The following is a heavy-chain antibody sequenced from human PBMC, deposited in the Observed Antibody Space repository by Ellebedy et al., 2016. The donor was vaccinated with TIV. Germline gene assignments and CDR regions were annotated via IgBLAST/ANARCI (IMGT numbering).Heavy chain of an antibody. J-gene: IGHJ5*02. CDR3: ARPLFLGDYPNWFDP. V-gene: IGHV4-39*01. D-gene: IGHD4-17*01. Sequence: MPSETLSLTCTVSGGSISSSTYYWGWMRQPPGKGLEWIGSIYYSGSTYYSPSLKSRVTISVDTSKNQFSLKLSSVTAADTAVYYCARPLFLGDYPNWFDPWGQGTLVTVSS. CDR1: GGSISSSTYY. CDR2: IYYSGST.